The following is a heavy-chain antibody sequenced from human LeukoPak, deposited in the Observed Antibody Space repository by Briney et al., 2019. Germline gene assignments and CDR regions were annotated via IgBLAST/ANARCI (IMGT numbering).Heavy chain of an antibody. CDR3: ARAGVGWYYDFWSGYYTAFDY. V-gene: IGHV1-18*01. J-gene: IGHJ4*02. D-gene: IGHD3-3*01. Sequence: GASVKVSCKASGYTFTSYGISWLRQAPGQGLEWMGWISAYNGNTNYAQKLQGRVTMTTDTSTSTAYMELRSLRSDDTAVYYCARAGVGWYYDFWSGYYTAFDYWGQGTLVTVSS. CDR1: GYTFTSYG. CDR2: ISAYNGNT.